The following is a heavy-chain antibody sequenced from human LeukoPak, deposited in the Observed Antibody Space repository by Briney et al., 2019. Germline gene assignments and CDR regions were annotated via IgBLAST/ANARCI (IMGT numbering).Heavy chain of an antibody. CDR1: GYTFTNYA. D-gene: IGHD2-15*01. CDR3: ARVGGYCSGGTCYFDY. Sequence: GASVKVSCKASGYTFTNYAIHWVRQAPGQRLEWMGWINAGNGNTKYSQKFQGRVTITRDTSASTAYMELSSLRSEDTAVYYCARVGGYCSGGTCYFDYWGQGTLVTVSS. CDR2: INAGNGNT. J-gene: IGHJ4*02. V-gene: IGHV1-3*01.